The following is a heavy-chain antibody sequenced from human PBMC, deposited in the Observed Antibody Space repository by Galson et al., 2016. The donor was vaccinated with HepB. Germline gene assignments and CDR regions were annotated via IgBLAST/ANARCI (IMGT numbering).Heavy chain of an antibody. CDR2: ISGATTTP. CDR3: AKGGGSMWYISPHFVDP. Sequence: SLRLSCAASGLTFSNYAMTWVRQAPGKGLEWVSSISGATTTPYYADSVKGRFTISRDNSKNTFYLQMNSLSAEDTASYYCAKGGGSMWYISPHFVDPWGQGTLVTVSS. D-gene: IGHD6-13*01. J-gene: IGHJ5*02. CDR1: GLTFSNYA. V-gene: IGHV3-23*01.